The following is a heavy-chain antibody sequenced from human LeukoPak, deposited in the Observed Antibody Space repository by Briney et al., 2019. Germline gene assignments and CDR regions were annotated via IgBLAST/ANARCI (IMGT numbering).Heavy chain of an antibody. V-gene: IGHV3-74*01. CDR2: INTDGSST. Sequence: PGGSLRLSCAASGFTFSSYWMHWVRQAPGKGLVWVSRINTDGSSTSYADSVRGRFTISRDNAKNTLYLQMNSLRAEDTAVYYCARVLWFGESKYAFDIWGQGTMVTVSS. J-gene: IGHJ3*02. D-gene: IGHD3-10*01. CDR1: GFTFSSYW. CDR3: ARVLWFGESKYAFDI.